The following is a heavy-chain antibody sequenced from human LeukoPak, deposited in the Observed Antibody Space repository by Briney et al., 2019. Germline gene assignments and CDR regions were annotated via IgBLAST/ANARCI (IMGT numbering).Heavy chain of an antibody. V-gene: IGHV3-48*01. D-gene: IGHD2-2*01. CDR1: GFTFSSYS. J-gene: IGHJ5*02. CDR2: ISSSSSTI. CDR3: AREDIVVVPAAILRTFDP. Sequence: GGSLRLSCAASGFTFSSYSMNWVRQAPGKGLEWVSYISSSSSTIYYADSVKGRFTISRDNAKNSLYLQMNSLRAEDKAVYYCAREDIVVVPAAILRTFDPWGQGTLVTVSS.